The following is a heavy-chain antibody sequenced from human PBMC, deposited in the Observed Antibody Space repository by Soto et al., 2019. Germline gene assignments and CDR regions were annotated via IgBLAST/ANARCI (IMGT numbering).Heavy chain of an antibody. CDR3: ASDSTPFNIVATFIDY. CDR2: INPNSGGT. J-gene: IGHJ4*02. V-gene: IGHV1-2*02. CDR1: GYTFTGHY. Sequence: QVPLVQSGAEVKKPGASLKVSCKASGYTFTGHYMHWVRQAPGQGLEWMGWINPNSGGTNYAQKFQGRVTMTRDTSSSTAYMELSRLRSDDTAIYYCASDSTPFNIVATFIDYWGQGTLVTVSS. D-gene: IGHD5-12*01.